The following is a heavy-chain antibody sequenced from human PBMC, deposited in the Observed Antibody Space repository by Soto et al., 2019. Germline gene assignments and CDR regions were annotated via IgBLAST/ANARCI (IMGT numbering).Heavy chain of an antibody. D-gene: IGHD2-2*01. Sequence: ASVKVSCKASGYTFTGYYMHWVRQAPGQGLEWMGWINPNSGGTNYAQKFQGWVTMTKDTSISTAYMELSRLRSDDTAVYYCARDPVAHFNAPAAALPAGYYYGMDVWGQGTTVTVSS. J-gene: IGHJ6*02. V-gene: IGHV1-2*04. CDR2: INPNSGGT. CDR1: GYTFTGYY. CDR3: ARDPVAHFNAPAAALPAGYYYGMDV.